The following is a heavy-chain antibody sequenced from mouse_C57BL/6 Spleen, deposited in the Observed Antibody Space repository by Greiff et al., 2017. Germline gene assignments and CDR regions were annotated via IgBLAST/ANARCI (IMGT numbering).Heavy chain of an antibody. J-gene: IGHJ3*01. Sequence: QVQLQQPGAELVKPGASVKLSCKASGYTFTSYWMHWVKQRPGQGLEWIGMIHPNSGSTNYNEKFKSKATLTVDKSSSTAYMQLSSLTSEDSAVYYCARSASTMVTTGFAYWGQGTLVTVSA. CDR2: IHPNSGST. D-gene: IGHD2-2*01. CDR1: GYTFTSYW. V-gene: IGHV1-64*01. CDR3: ARSASTMVTTGFAY.